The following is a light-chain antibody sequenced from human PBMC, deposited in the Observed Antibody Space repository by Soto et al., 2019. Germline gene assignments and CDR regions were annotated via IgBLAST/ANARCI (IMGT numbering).Light chain of an antibody. V-gene: IGKV3-15*01. CDR1: QSVSTN. CDR3: QHYNSYSEA. CDR2: GAS. J-gene: IGKJ1*01. Sequence: IVIPQSPVTLSVSPGDRATLSCRASQSVSTNLAWYQQKPGQAPRVLIYGASTRATNIPSRFSGSGSGTEFTLTISSLQPDDFATYYCQHYNSYSEAFGQGTKVDIK.